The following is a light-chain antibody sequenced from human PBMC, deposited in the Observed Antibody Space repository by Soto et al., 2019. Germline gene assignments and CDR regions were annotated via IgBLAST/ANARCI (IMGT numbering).Light chain of an antibody. Sequence: DIQMTQSPSTLSGSVGDRVTMTFRASQSISSWLAWYQQKPGKAPKLLIYKASSLDSGVPSRFSGSGSGTEFTLTISSLQPDDFATYYCQQYNSYSRTFGQGTKVDI. CDR2: KAS. CDR3: QQYNSYSRT. V-gene: IGKV1-5*03. CDR1: QSISSW. J-gene: IGKJ1*01.